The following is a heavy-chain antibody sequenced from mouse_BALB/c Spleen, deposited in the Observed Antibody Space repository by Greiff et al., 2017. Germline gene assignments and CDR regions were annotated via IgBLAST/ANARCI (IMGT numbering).Heavy chain of an antibody. D-gene: IGHD2-4*01. CDR2: INPSSGYT. CDR3: ARLVITNYFDY. CDR1: GYTFTSYT. V-gene: IGHV1-4*02. J-gene: IGHJ2*01. Sequence: QVQLKESAAELARPGASVKMSCKASGYTFTSYTMHWVKQRPGQGLEWIGYINPSSGYTEYNQKFKDKTTLTADKSSSTAYMQLSSLTSEDSAVYYCARLVITNYFDYWGQGTTLTVSS.